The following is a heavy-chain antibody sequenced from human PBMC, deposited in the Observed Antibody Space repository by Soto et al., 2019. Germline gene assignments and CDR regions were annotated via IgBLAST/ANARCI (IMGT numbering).Heavy chain of an antibody. Sequence: SETLSLTCTVSGGSISSSSYYWGWIRQPPGKGLEWIGSIYYSGSTYYNPSLKSRVTISVDTSKNQFSLKLSSVTAADTAVYYCARQVRFLEWLLSGFDYWGQGTLVTVSS. CDR2: IYYSGST. J-gene: IGHJ4*02. V-gene: IGHV4-39*01. CDR1: GGSISSSSYY. CDR3: ARQVRFLEWLLSGFDY. D-gene: IGHD3-3*01.